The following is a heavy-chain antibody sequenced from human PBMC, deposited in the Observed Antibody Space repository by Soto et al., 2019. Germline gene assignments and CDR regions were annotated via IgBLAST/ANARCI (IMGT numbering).Heavy chain of an antibody. CDR2: IYYSGST. CDR3: ARHPSDFWFDP. V-gene: IGHV4-59*04. Sequence: PSETLSLTCTVSGGSISSYYWSWIRQPPGKGLEWIGYIYYSGSTYYNPSLKSRVTVSVDTSKNQFSLKLSSVTAADTAVYYCARHPSDFWFDPWGQRTLVTVSS. J-gene: IGHJ5*02. CDR1: GGSISSYY. D-gene: IGHD2-21*02.